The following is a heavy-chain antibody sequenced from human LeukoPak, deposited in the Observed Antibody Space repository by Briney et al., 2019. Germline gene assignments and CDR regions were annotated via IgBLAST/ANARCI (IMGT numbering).Heavy chain of an antibody. J-gene: IGHJ4*02. V-gene: IGHV3-48*03. D-gene: IGHD3-10*01. CDR3: PTGPITILAPVTL. CDR2: ISSSGSTI. CDR1: GFTFSNYE. Sequence: GGSLRLSCAASGFTFSNYEMKWVRQAPGKGLEWVSYISSSGSTIYYADSVKGRFTISRDNAKNSLYLQMNSLRVEDTALHHRPTGPITILAPVTLWGQGTLVTVSS.